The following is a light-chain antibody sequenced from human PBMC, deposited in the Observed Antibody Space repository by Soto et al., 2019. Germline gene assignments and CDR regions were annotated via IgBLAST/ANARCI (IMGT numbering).Light chain of an antibody. CDR3: QQTTTFPLT. J-gene: IGKJ4*01. CDR1: QGITSW. Sequence: DIQMTQSPSSVSASVGDRVTITCRASQGITSWLAWYQQKPGKAPKLLIYRASNLQSGVPSRFSGSGSGTDFTLTISDLQPADFATYYCQQTTTFPLTFGGGTKVEIK. CDR2: RAS. V-gene: IGKV1-12*01.